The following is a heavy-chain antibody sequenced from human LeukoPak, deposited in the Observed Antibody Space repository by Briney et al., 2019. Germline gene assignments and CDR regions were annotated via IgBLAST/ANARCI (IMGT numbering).Heavy chain of an antibody. V-gene: IGHV4-59*01. CDR2: IYYSGST. CDR1: GGSISSYY. D-gene: IGHD6-19*01. J-gene: IGHJ6*02. CDR3: ARIPPQWLERGGYYGMDV. Sequence: SETLSLTCTVSGGSISSYYWSWIRQPPGKGLEWIGYIYYSGSTNYNPSLKSRVTISVDTSKNQFSLKLSSVTAADTAVYYCARIPPQWLERGGYYGMDVWGQGTTVTVSS.